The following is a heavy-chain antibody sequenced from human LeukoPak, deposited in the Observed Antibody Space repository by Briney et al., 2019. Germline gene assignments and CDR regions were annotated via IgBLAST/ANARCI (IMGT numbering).Heavy chain of an antibody. CDR1: GGSISSGGYY. CDR2: IYHSGST. J-gene: IGHJ5*02. V-gene: IGHV4-30-2*01. D-gene: IGHD6-13*01. Sequence: PSQTLSLTCTVSGGSISSGGYYWSWIRQPPGKGLEWIGYIYHSGSTYYNPSLKSRVTISVDTSKNQFSLKLSSVTAADTAVYYCAGYSNSWLGWFDPWGQGTLVTVSS. CDR3: AGYSNSWLGWFDP.